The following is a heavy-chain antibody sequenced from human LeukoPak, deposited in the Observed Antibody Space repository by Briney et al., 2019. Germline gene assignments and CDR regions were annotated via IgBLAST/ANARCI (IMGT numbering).Heavy chain of an antibody. D-gene: IGHD2-21*02. CDR1: RFTFSNFA. Sequence: GGSLRLSCAASRFTFSNFAMSWVRQAPGQGLEWVSSIDSASNYIYYADSVKGRFTISRDNARNSMYLQMNSLRAEDRAVYYCARLVTVMGFDYWGQGTLATVSS. V-gene: IGHV3-21*01. J-gene: IGHJ4*02. CDR2: IDSASNYI. CDR3: ARLVTVMGFDY.